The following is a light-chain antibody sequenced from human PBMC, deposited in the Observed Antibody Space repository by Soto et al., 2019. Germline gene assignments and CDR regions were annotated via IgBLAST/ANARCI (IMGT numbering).Light chain of an antibody. V-gene: IGLV2-14*01. CDR1: SSDVGGYNY. J-gene: IGLJ2*01. CDR3: SSYTSSSTVV. CDR2: EVS. Sequence: QSALTQPVSVSGSPGQSITISCTGTSSDVGGYNYVSWYQQHPGKAPKLMIYEVSNRPSGVSNRFSGSKSGNTASLTISGLQAEDEADYYCSSYTSSSTVVFGGGTMLTVL.